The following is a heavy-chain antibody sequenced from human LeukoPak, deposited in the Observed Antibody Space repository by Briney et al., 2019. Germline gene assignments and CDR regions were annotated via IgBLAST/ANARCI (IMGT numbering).Heavy chain of an antibody. V-gene: IGHV3-23*01. CDR2: ISGSGVST. D-gene: IGHD2-15*01. Sequence: GGSLRLSCAASGFTLSSYAMSWVRQAPGKGLEWVSAISGSGVSTYYADSVKGRLTISRDNSKNTLYLQMNSLRAEDTAVYYCAKAVVVVVAAGFDYWGQGTLVTVSS. J-gene: IGHJ4*02. CDR1: GFTLSSYA. CDR3: AKAVVVVVAAGFDY.